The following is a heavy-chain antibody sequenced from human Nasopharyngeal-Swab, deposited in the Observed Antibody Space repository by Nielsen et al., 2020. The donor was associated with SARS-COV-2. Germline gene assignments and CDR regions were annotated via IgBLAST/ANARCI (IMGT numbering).Heavy chain of an antibody. D-gene: IGHD2-2*01. V-gene: IGHV4-39*01. CDR1: GGSISSSSYY. Sequence: SETLSLTCTVSGGSISSSSYYWGWIRQPPGKGLEWIGSIYYSGSTYYNQSLKSRVTISVDTSKNQFSLKLSSVTAADTAVYYCATVEYCSSTSCYYDAFDIWGQGTMVTVSS. CDR3: ATVEYCSSTSCYYDAFDI. J-gene: IGHJ3*02. CDR2: IYYSGST.